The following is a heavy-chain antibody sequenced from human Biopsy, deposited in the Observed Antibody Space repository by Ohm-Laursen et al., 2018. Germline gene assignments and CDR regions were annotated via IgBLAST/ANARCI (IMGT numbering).Heavy chain of an antibody. V-gene: IGHV3-11*01. CDR3: ARDGAGSYHDY. J-gene: IGHJ4*02. CDR2: ISGSGKTI. Sequence: SLRLSCAASGFTFSDYYMSWIRQAPGKGLEWLSYISGSGKTIFYADSVKGRFTVSRDNAKNSLYLQMNSLTVEDTAVYYCARDGAGSYHDYWGQGTLVTVSS. D-gene: IGHD3-10*01. CDR1: GFTFSDYY.